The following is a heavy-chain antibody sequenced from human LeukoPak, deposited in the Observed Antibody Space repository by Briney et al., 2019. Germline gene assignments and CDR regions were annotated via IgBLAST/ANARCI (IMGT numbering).Heavy chain of an antibody. Sequence: PGGSLGLSCAASGFTFSSYEMNWVRQAPGKGLEWVSYISSSGSTIYYVDSVKGRFTISRDNAKNSLYLQMNSLRAEDTAVYYCAGEKQWLVGGYWGQGTLVTVSS. CDR2: ISSSGSTI. V-gene: IGHV3-48*03. D-gene: IGHD6-19*01. CDR1: GFTFSSYE. J-gene: IGHJ4*02. CDR3: AGEKQWLVGGY.